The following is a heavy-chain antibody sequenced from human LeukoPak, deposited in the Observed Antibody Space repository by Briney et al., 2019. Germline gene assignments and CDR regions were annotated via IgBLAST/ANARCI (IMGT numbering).Heavy chain of an antibody. CDR2: ISGSGGST. CDR3: ARAMDV. Sequence: GGSLRLSCAASGFTFSSYAMSWVRQAPGKGLEWVSVISGSGGSTYYADSVKGRFTISRDNAKNSLSLQMNSLSAEDTAVYYCARAMDVWGQGTTVTVSS. V-gene: IGHV3-23*01. J-gene: IGHJ6*02. CDR1: GFTFSSYA.